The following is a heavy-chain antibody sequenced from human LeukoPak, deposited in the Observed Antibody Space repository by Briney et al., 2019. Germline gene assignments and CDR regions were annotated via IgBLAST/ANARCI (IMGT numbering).Heavy chain of an antibody. D-gene: IGHD5-18*01. J-gene: IGHJ6*02. Sequence: GASVKVSCKASGFTFTSSAMQWVRQARGQRLEWIGWIVVGSGNTNYAQKFQERVTITRDMSTSTAYMELSSLRSEDTAVYYCARNRGYSYGQRGYYYYYGMDVWGQGTTVTVSS. CDR2: IVVGSGNT. V-gene: IGHV1-58*02. CDR3: ARNRGYSYGQRGYYYYYGMDV. CDR1: GFTFTSSA.